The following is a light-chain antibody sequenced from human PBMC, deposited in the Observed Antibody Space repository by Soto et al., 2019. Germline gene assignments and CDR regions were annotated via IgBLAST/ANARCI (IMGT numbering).Light chain of an antibody. CDR1: QIITRD. CDR2: GAS. J-gene: IGKJ1*01. Sequence: EIVMTQSPATLSVSPGERATLSCRASQIITRDLAWYQQKPGQAPRLLIYGASSRATGIPDRFSGSGSGTDFTLTISRLEPEDFAVYYCQQYGSSPRTFGQGTKVDIK. CDR3: QQYGSSPRT. V-gene: IGKV3-20*01.